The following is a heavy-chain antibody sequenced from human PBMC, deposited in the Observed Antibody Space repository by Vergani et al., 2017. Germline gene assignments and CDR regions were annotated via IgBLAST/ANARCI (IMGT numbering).Heavy chain of an antibody. D-gene: IGHD6-13*01. Sequence: QLQLQESGPGLVKPSETLSLTCTVSGGSISSSSYYWGWIRQPPGKGLEWIGSIYYSGSTYYNPSLKSRVTISVDTSKNQFSLKLSSVTAADTAVYYCARASIAAAGGDFDYWDQGTLVTVSS. CDR3: ARASIAAAGGDFDY. V-gene: IGHV4-39*01. J-gene: IGHJ4*02. CDR2: IYYSGST. CDR1: GGSISSSSYY.